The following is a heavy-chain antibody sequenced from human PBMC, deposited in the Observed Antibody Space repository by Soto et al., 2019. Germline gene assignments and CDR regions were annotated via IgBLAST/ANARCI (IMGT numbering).Heavy chain of an antibody. CDR1: GFTFDDYA. V-gene: IGHV3-9*01. D-gene: IGHD5-12*01. J-gene: IGHJ4*02. Sequence: EVQLVESGGGLVQPGRSLRLSCAASGFTFDDYAMHWVRQAPGKGMALVSGISWNRGSIGYADSVKGRFTISRDNAKNSLYLQMNSLRAEDTALYYCAKDIRYSGYEYFDYWGQGTLVTVSS. CDR2: ISWNRGSI. CDR3: AKDIRYSGYEYFDY.